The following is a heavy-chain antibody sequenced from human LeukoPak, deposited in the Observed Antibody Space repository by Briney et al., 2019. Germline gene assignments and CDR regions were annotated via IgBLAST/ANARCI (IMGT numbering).Heavy chain of an antibody. D-gene: IGHD2-21*02. CDR1: GDSVSSNSAA. CDR3: ARGELARVVTSNWFDP. V-gene: IGHV6-1*01. J-gene: IGHJ5*02. CDR2: TYYRSKWYN. Sequence: SQTLSLTCAIPGDSVSSNSAAWNWIRQSPSRGLEWLGRTYYRSKWYNDYAVSVKSRITINPDTSKNQFSLQLNSVTPEDTAVYYCARGELARVVTSNWFDPWGQGTLVTVSS.